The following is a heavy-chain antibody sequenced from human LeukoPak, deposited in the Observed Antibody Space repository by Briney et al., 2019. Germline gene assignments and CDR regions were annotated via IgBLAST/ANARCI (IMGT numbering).Heavy chain of an antibody. V-gene: IGHV3-7*02. CDR3: ARGLRGSGSYYNVDY. CDR2: KKQDGSEK. Sequence: GGSLRLSCAASGFTFSSYWMSWVRQAPGKGLEWVANKKQDGSEKYYVDSVKGRFTISRDNAKNSLYLQMNSLRAEDTAVYYCARGLRGSGSYYNVDYWGQGTLITVSS. J-gene: IGHJ4*02. CDR1: GFTFSSYW. D-gene: IGHD3-10*01.